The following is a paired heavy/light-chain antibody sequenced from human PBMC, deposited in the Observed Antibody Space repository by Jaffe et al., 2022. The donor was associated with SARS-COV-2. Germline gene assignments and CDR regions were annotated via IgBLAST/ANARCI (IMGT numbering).Heavy chain of an antibody. V-gene: IGHV6-1*01. CDR2: TYYKSNWYN. D-gene: IGHD3-9*01. Sequence: QVQLHQSGPGLVEPSQTLSLTCGISGDTVSSNRAAWNWVRQSPTRGLEWLGRTYYKSNWYNDYAVSVKSRIIIFADTSKNHFTLQLNSVTPDDTAIYYCARDGGVKDILTDYYYHYYALDVWGQGTSVTVSS. CDR1: GDTVSSNRAA. J-gene: IGHJ6*02. CDR3: ARDGGVKDILTDYYYHYYALDV.
Light chain of an antibody. Sequence: QPVLTQPPSVSGAPGQRVTISCTGGSSNIGSNYDVHWYQQLPGTAPKLLIYGNTNRPSGVPDRFSGSKSGTSASLAISGLQAEDEADYYCQSYDTSLSGSIFGGGTKLTVL. J-gene: IGLJ2*01. CDR2: GNT. CDR3: QSYDTSLSGSI. V-gene: IGLV1-40*01. CDR1: SSNIGSNYD.